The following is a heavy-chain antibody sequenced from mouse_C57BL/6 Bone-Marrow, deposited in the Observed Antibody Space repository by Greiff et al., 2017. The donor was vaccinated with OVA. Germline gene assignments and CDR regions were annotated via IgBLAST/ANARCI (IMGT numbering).Heavy chain of an antibody. V-gene: IGHV5-12*01. CDR1: GFTFSDYY. Sequence: EVKLVESGGGLVQPGGSLKLSCAASGFTFSDYYMYWVRQTPEKRLEWVAYISNGGGSTYYPDTVKGRFTISRDNAKNTLYLQMSRLKSEDTAMYYCARGITTAYWGQGTLVTVSA. D-gene: IGHD2-4*01. CDR2: ISNGGGST. CDR3: ARGITTAY. J-gene: IGHJ3*01.